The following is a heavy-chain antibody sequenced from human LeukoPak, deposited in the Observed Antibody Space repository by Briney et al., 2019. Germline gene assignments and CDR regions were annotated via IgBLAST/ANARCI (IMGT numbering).Heavy chain of an antibody. V-gene: IGHV4-59*08. Sequence: SETLSLTCTVSGGSISSSYWSWIRQPPGKGLEWIASIYDSETTKYNPALRSRATISSDTSKNQFSLKLSSVTAADTAVYYCARQAYSSGWYTAAYWGQGTLVTVSS. CDR1: GGSISSSY. J-gene: IGHJ4*02. CDR2: IYDSETT. D-gene: IGHD6-19*01. CDR3: ARQAYSSGWYTAAY.